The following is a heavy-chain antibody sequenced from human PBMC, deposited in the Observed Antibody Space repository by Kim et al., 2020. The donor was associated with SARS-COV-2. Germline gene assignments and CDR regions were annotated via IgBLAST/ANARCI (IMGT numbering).Heavy chain of an antibody. CDR3: ARADCSRVSCERHFDY. D-gene: IGHD2-15*01. V-gene: IGHV1-46*02. CDR2: INPSGAIT. Sequence: ASVKVSCTASGYTFNKYYLHWVRQAPGQGLEWVGVINPSGAITSYAQKFQGRVSMTSDSSAPTVYMELSSLRSEDTAVYYCARADCSRVSCERHFDYWGQGTLVTVSS. J-gene: IGHJ4*02. CDR1: GYTFNKYY.